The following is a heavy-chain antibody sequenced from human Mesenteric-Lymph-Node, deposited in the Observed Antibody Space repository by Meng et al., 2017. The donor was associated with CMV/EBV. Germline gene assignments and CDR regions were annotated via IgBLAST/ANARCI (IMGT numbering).Heavy chain of an antibody. V-gene: IGHV3-48*03. CDR3: AREGHTYGSDY. J-gene: IGHJ4*02. CDR1: GFTFNNYE. CDR2: ISGGGDII. D-gene: IGHD5-18*01. Sequence: GESLKTPCAASGFTFNNYEMIWVRQAPGGGLEWISYISGGGDIIYSADSVKGRFTFSRDNAKNSLYLQMNTLRAEDTAVYYCAREGHTYGSDYWGQGTLVTVSS.